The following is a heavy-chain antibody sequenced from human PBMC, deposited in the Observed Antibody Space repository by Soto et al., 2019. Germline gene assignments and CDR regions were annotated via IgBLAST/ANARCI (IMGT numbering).Heavy chain of an antibody. CDR1: GFTFSSYG. CDR3: ARDSSGYDYRALDY. D-gene: IGHD5-12*01. V-gene: IGHV3-33*01. CDR2: IWYDGSNK. J-gene: IGHJ4*02. Sequence: PGGSLRLSCAASGFTFSSYGMHWVRQAPGKGLEWVAVIWYDGSNKYYADSVKGRFTISRDNSKNTLYLQMNSLRAEDTAVYYCARDSSGYDYRALDYWGQGTLVTVPS.